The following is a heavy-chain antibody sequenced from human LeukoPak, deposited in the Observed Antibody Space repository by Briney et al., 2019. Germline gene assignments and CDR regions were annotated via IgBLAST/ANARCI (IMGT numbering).Heavy chain of an antibody. J-gene: IGHJ4*02. CDR2: INPNSGGT. Sequence: ASVKVSCKASGYTFTGYYMHWVRQAPGQGLEWMGRINPNSGGTNYAQKFQGRVTMTRDTSISTAYMELSRLRSDDTAVYYCARVAIVGATSPDYWGQGTLVTVSS. V-gene: IGHV1-2*06. CDR3: ARVAIVGATSPDY. D-gene: IGHD1-26*01. CDR1: GYTFTGYY.